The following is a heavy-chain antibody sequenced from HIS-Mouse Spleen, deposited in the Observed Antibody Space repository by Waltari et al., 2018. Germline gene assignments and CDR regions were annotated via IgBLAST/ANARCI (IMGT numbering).Heavy chain of an antibody. Sequence: QLQLQESGPGLVKPSETLSLTCPVSVGPISSSSYYWGCTRRPPGKGLEWIGSSYYSGSTYYNPSLKSRVTISVDTSKNQFSLKLSSVTAADTAVYYCAREIPYSSSWYDWYFDLWGRGTLVTVSS. D-gene: IGHD6-13*01. V-gene: IGHV4-39*07. CDR3: AREIPYSSSWYDWYFDL. J-gene: IGHJ2*01. CDR2: SYYSGST. CDR1: VGPISSSSYY.